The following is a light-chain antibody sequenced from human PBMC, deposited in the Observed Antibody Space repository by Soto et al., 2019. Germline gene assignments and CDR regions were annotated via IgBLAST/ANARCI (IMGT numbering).Light chain of an antibody. V-gene: IGKV3-20*01. CDR1: QSVSSNY. CDR2: GAS. Sequence: EIVLTQSPGTLSLSPGERATLSCRASQSVSSNYLAWYQRKPGQAPRLLIYGASSRAIDIPNRFSGSGSGTDFTLTITRLEPEDFAVYYCQQYGSSPPTFGQATQVE. CDR3: QQYGSSPPT. J-gene: IGKJ1*01.